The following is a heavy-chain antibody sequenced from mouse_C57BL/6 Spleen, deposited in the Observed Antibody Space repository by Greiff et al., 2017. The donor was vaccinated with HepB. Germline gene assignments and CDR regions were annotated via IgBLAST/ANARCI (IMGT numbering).Heavy chain of an antibody. V-gene: IGHV3-1*01. CDR3: ARGGHYYGSSYFDY. CDR1: GYSITSGYD. CDR2: ISYSGST. D-gene: IGHD1-1*01. J-gene: IGHJ2*01. Sequence: VQLKESGPGMVKPSQSLSLTCTVTGYSITSGYDWHWIRHFPGNKLEWMGYISYSGSTNYNPSLKSRISITHDTSKNHFFLKLNAVTTEDTATYYCARGGHYYGSSYFDYWGQGTTLTVSS.